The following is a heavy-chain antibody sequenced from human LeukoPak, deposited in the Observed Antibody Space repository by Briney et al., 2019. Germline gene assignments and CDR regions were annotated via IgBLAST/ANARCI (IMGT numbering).Heavy chain of an antibody. CDR2: INPNSGGT. CDR3: AREKLLSFPSGIGY. CDR1: AYTFTGYY. V-gene: IGHV1-2*02. Sequence: ASVKVSCKASAYTFTGYYMHWVRQAPGQGLEWMGWINPNSGGTNYAQKFQGRVTMTRDTSISTAYMELSRLRSDDTAVYYCAREKLLSFPSGIGYWGQGTLVTVSS. D-gene: IGHD3-10*01. J-gene: IGHJ4*02.